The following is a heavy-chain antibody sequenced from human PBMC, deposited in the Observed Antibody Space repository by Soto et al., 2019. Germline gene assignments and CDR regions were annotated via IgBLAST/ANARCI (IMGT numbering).Heavy chain of an antibody. Sequence: GGSLRLSCAASGFTFSTNLMHWVRQAPGKGLVWVSRINSEGTNAAYADSAQGRFTISRDNAKNTLYLQMNSLTGEDTAVYYCAKAGAGVANFDYWGQGTLVTVSS. CDR2: INSEGTNA. D-gene: IGHD3-3*01. CDR3: AKAGAGVANFDY. J-gene: IGHJ4*02. CDR1: GFTFSTNL. V-gene: IGHV3-74*01.